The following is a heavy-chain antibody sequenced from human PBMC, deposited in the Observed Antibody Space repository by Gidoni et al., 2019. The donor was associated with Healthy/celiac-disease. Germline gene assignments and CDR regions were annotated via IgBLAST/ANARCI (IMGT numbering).Heavy chain of an antibody. Sequence: EVQLVESGGGLVQPGGSLRLSCAAPGSTFSRYWMYWVRQSPGKGLVGVSRINSDGSSTSYADSLKVRFTISRDTAKNTLYLQMNSLRAEDTAVYYCARDTPEDSGYDFNYWGQGTLVTVSS. CDR1: GSTFSRYW. V-gene: IGHV3-74*01. D-gene: IGHD5-12*01. CDR3: ARDTPEDSGYDFNY. CDR2: INSDGSST. J-gene: IGHJ4*02.